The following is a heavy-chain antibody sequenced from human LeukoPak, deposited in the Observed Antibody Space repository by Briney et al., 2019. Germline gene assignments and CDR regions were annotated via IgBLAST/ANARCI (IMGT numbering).Heavy chain of an antibody. J-gene: IGHJ4*02. V-gene: IGHV3-11*04. CDR1: GFTFSDYY. CDR3: ARGLFVAGSFFDS. CDR2: IGPNGGAI. D-gene: IGHD1-26*01. Sequence: GGSLRLSCAVSGFTFSDYYMAWIRQAPGKGLEWLSSIGPNGGAIYYADSVKGRFTVSRDNAKSSLYLQMTSLKAGDTAVYYCARGLFVAGSFFDSWGQGTLVTVSS.